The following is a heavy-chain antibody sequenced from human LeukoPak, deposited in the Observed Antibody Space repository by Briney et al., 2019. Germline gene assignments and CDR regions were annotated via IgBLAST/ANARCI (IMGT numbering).Heavy chain of an antibody. CDR3: ARDRQVWRPDDAFDI. Sequence: PGRSLRLSCAASGFTFSSYGMHWVRQAPGKGLEWVAVIWYDGSNKYYADSVKGRFTISRDNSKNTLYLQMNSLRAEDMAVYYCARDRQVWRPDDAFDIWGQGTMVTVSS. CDR1: GFTFSSYG. V-gene: IGHV3-33*01. CDR2: IWYDGSNK. D-gene: IGHD2-21*01. J-gene: IGHJ3*02.